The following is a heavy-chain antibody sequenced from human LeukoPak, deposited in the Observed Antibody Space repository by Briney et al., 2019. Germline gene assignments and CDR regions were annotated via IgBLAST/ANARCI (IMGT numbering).Heavy chain of an antibody. J-gene: IGHJ4*02. CDR3: ARDYSSTSDFDY. Sequence: ASVTVSCKASGYSFTSYWISWVRQMPGKGLEWMGRIDPSDSYTNYSPSFQGHVTISADKSISTAYLQWSSLKASDTAMYYCARDYSSTSDFDYWGQGTLVTVSS. CDR1: GYSFTSYW. D-gene: IGHD2-2*01. V-gene: IGHV5-10-1*01. CDR2: IDPSDSYT.